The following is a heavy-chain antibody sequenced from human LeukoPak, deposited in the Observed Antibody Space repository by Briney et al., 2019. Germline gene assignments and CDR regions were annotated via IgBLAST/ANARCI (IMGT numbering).Heavy chain of an antibody. CDR1: GGSISSYY. CDR3: ARGGSGWYSAFDI. J-gene: IGHJ3*02. CDR2: IYYSGST. Sequence: SETLSLTCTVSGGSISSYYWSWIRQPPGKGLEYIGYIYYSGSTNYNPSLKSRVTISVGTSKKQFSLKLSSVTAADTAVYYCARGGSGWYSAFDIWGQGTMVTVSS. V-gene: IGHV4-59*01. D-gene: IGHD6-19*01.